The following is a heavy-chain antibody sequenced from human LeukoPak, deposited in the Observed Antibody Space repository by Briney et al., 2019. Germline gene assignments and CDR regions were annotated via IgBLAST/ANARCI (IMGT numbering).Heavy chain of an antibody. CDR1: GFTFSNYD. Sequence: GGSLRLSCAASGFTFSNYDMHWVCQPPGKGLEWVSVVGAAGDTYYPASVRGRFTISRENARNSVYLQMNSLRAGDTAVYYCARDREGSFDYWGQGILVTVSS. V-gene: IGHV3-13*01. J-gene: IGHJ4*02. CDR3: ARDREGSFDY. D-gene: IGHD1-26*01. CDR2: VGAAGDT.